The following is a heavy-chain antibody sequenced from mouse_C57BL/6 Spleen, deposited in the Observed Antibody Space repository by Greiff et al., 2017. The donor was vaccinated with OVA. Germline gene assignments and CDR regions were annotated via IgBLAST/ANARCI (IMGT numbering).Heavy chain of an antibody. J-gene: IGHJ3*01. Sequence: QVQLQQSGSELRSPGSSVKLSCKDFDSEVFPIAYMSWVRQQPGHGSEWIGGILPSIGRTIYGEKFEDKATLDADTLSNTAYLELNSLTSEDSAIYYCARHDYDSAWFAYWGQGTLVTVSA. V-gene: IGHV15-2*01. D-gene: IGHD2-4*01. CDR3: ARHDYDSAWFAY. CDR2: ILPSIGRT. CDR1: DSEVFPIAY.